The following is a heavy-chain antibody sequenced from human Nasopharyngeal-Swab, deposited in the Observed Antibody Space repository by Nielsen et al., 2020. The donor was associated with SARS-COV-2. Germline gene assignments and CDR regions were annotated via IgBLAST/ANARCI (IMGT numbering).Heavy chain of an antibody. CDR3: ERDGPSTYYYYGMDV. CDR2: ISYDGSNK. CDR1: GFTFSSNA. D-gene: IGHD5/OR15-5a*01. J-gene: IGHJ6*02. V-gene: IGHV3-30*04. Sequence: GGSLRLSCAASGFTFSSNAMHWVRKAPGKGLEWVAVISYDGSNKYYADPVKGRFTISRDNSKNTLYLQMNSLRAEDTAVYYCERDGPSTYYYYGMDVWGQGTTVTVSS.